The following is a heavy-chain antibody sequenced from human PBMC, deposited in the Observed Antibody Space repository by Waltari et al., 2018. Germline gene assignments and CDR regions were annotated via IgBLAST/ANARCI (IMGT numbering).Heavy chain of an antibody. V-gene: IGHV3-23*01. CDR3: AKGGHFDFWSGYSYLDQ. Sequence: EVHLLESGGGLAQPGWSLRLSCAASGFTFTTYAMSWVRQAPGKGLEWVSVISGSGGSTYYADSVKGRFTVSRDNSKNTLSLQMNSLTAEDTAIYYCAKGGHFDFWSGYSYLDQWGQGTLVTVSS. CDR2: ISGSGGST. CDR1: GFTFTTYA. J-gene: IGHJ4*02. D-gene: IGHD3-3*01.